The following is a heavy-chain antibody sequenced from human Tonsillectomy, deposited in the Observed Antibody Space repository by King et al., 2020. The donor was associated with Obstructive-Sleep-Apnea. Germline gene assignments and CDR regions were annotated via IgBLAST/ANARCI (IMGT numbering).Heavy chain of an antibody. J-gene: IGHJ6*02. D-gene: IGHD2-2*01. CDR2: IYYIGGT. Sequence: QLQESGPGLVKPSETLSLTCTVSGGSISSSRYYWGWIRQPPGKGLEWIGSIYYIGGTYFNPSLKSRGTISVDTSKNQFSLKLSSVTAADTAVYYCAREGDIVVVPAANMDVWGQGTTVTVSS. V-gene: IGHV4-39*07. CDR1: GGSISSSRYY. CDR3: AREGDIVVVPAANMDV.